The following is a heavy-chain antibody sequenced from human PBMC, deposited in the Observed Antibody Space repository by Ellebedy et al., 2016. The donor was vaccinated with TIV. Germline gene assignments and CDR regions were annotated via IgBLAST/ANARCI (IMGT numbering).Heavy chain of an antibody. Sequence: GESLKISCAASRFTFSNYWMHWVRQAPGKGPVWVSRINIDGSSTSYADSVKGRFTISRDNAKNTLYLQMNSLRAEDTAVYYCAKDRALGYCTGGSCNTKWGQGTLVTVSS. J-gene: IGHJ4*02. CDR3: AKDRALGYCTGGSCNTK. CDR2: INIDGSST. V-gene: IGHV3-74*01. D-gene: IGHD2-15*01. CDR1: RFTFSNYW.